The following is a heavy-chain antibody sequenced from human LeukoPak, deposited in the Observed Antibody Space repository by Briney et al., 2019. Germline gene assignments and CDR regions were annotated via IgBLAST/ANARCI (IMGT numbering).Heavy chain of an antibody. J-gene: IGHJ4*02. CDR2: VTASGAGT. CDR3: ANNGGVAVAGSFDN. CDR1: GFTFDSYA. Sequence: GGSLRLSCAASGFTFDSYAMTWVRQAPGKWLEWVSTVTASGAGTYFADSVKGRFTISRDNSKNTLYLQLNSLRAEDTAIYYCANNGGVAVAGSFDNWGQGTLVTVSS. D-gene: IGHD6-19*01. V-gene: IGHV3-23*01.